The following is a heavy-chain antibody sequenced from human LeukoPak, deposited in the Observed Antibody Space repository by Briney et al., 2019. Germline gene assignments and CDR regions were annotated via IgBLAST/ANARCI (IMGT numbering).Heavy chain of an antibody. Sequence: GASVKVSCKASGGTFSSFAISWVRQAPGQGLEWMGRIIPIFGIANYAQKFQDRVTITADRSTSTAYMELSSLRSEDTAVYYCARDGGYCSSASCYKYFDYWGQETLVTVSS. J-gene: IGHJ4*02. CDR1: GGTFSSFA. V-gene: IGHV1-69*04. D-gene: IGHD2-2*02. CDR2: IIPIFGIA. CDR3: ARDGGYCSSASCYKYFDY.